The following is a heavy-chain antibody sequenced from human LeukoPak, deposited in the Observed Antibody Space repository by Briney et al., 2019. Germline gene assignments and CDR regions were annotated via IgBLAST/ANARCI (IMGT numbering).Heavy chain of an antibody. CDR3: SKDTCSSTACQKNAFDI. V-gene: IGHV3-9*03. D-gene: IGHD2-2*01. CDR1: GFTFDDYA. Sequence: SGGSLRLSCAASGFTFDDYAMHWVRQVPGRGLEWVSRISWNSGNIGYADSVKGRFTIPRDNAKNSLYLQMNSLRADDMALYYCSKDTCSSTACQKNAFDIWGQGTMVIVSS. CDR2: ISWNSGNI. J-gene: IGHJ3*02.